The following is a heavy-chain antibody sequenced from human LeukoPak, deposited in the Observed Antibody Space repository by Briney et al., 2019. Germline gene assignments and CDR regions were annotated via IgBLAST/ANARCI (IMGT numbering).Heavy chain of an antibody. CDR2: ISGSGGST. D-gene: IGHD3-9*01. J-gene: IGHJ3*02. V-gene: IGHV3-23*01. CDR1: GFTFSSYA. CDR3: AKGRRLRYFDWLLSRAFDI. Sequence: GGSLRLSCAASGFTFSSYAMSWVRQAPGKGLEWVSAISGSGGSTYYADSVKGRFTISRDNSKNTLYLQMNSLRAEDTAVYYCAKGRRLRYFDWLLSRAFDIWGQGTMVTVSS.